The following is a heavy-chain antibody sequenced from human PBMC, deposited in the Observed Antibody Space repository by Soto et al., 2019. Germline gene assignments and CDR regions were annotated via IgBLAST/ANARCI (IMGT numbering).Heavy chain of an antibody. CDR1: GVTFSSYA. Sequence: SVKVSCKASGVTFSSYAISWVRQAPGQGLEWMGGIIPIFGTANYAQKFQGRVTITADKSTSTAYMELSSLRSEDTAVYYCARDPTYGSGMGYYGMDVWGQGTTVTVSS. CDR2: IIPIFGTA. D-gene: IGHD3-10*01. J-gene: IGHJ6*02. CDR3: ARDPTYGSGMGYYGMDV. V-gene: IGHV1-69*06.